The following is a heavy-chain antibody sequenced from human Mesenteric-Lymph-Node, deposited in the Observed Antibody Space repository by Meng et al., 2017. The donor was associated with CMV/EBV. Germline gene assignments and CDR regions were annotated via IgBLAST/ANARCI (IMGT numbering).Heavy chain of an antibody. CDR2: INPNSGGT. CDR3: ARDQDCGGDCSLYNWLDP. V-gene: IGHV1-2*02. D-gene: IGHD2-21*01. J-gene: IGHJ5*02. Sequence: ASVKVSCKASGYTFTGYYMHWVRQAPGQGLEWMGWINPNSGGTNYAQKFQGRVTMTRDTSISTAYMELSSLRSEDTAVYYCARDQDCGGDCSLYNWLDPWGQGTLVTVSS. CDR1: GYTFTGYY.